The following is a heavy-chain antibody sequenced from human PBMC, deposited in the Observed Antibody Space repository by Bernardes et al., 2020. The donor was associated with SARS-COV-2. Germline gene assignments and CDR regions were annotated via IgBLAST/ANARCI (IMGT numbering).Heavy chain of an antibody. J-gene: IGHJ6*02. CDR1: GFTLSDHY. V-gene: IGHV3-11*01. Sequence: GGSLRLSCAASGFTLSDHYMSWIRQAPGKGPDWLSYINNDGSATHHADSVTGRFATSRDNARNSLYLEMNSLRAEDTAVYYCARQRTGFAYYDYGMDVWGQGTTVTVSS. D-gene: IGHD3-9*01. CDR2: INNDGSAT. CDR3: ARQRTGFAYYDYGMDV.